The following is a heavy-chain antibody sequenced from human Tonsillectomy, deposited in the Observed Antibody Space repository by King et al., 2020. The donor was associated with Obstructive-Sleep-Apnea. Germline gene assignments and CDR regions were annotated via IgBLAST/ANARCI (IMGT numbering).Heavy chain of an antibody. CDR3: ELYGSVSFTFDY. CDR1: GFTFSYYY. J-gene: IGHJ4*02. Sequence: VQLVESGGGVVQPGRSLRLSCATSGFTFSYYYLHWVRQAPGKGLEWVAAISFDGSNKYYPDSVKGRFTISRDNSKNTLYLQMNSLRAEDTAVYYCELYGSVSFTFDYWGQGTLVTVSS. CDR2: ISFDGSNK. V-gene: IGHV3-30*03. D-gene: IGHD3-10*01.